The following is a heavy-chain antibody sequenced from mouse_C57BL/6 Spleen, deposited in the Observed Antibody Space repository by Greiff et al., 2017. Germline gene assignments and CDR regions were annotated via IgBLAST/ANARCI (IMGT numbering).Heavy chain of an antibody. Sequence: QVQLQQPGAELVMPGASVKLSCKASGYTFTSYWMHWVKQRPGQGLEWIGEIDPSDSYTNYNQKFKGKSTLTVDKSSSTADMQLSSLTSEDSAVYYCYSNYDYWGQGTTLTVSS. CDR1: GYTFTSYW. CDR2: IDPSDSYT. D-gene: IGHD2-5*01. J-gene: IGHJ2*01. V-gene: IGHV1-69*01. CDR3: YSNYDY.